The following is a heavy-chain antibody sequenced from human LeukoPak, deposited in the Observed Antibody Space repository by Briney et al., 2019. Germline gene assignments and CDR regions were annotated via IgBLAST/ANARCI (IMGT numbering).Heavy chain of an antibody. CDR2: FYSGGST. J-gene: IGHJ4*02. Sequence: PGGSLRLSCAASGFTVSSNYMSWVRQAPGKGLEWVSVFYSGGSTYYADSVKGRFTISRDNAKNSLYLQMNSLRAEDTAVYYCAVAAAHDYWGQGTLVTVSS. CDR3: AVAAAHDY. V-gene: IGHV3-53*01. CDR1: GFTVSSNY. D-gene: IGHD6-13*01.